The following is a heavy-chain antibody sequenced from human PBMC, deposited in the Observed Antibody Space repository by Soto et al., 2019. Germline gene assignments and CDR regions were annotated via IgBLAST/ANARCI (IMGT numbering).Heavy chain of an antibody. CDR1: GGTFSSYA. CDR3: ASQGMTPHAFDI. CDR2: IIPIFGTA. Sequence: SVKVSCKASGGTFSSYAISWLRQAPGQGLEWMGGIIPIFGTANYAQKFQGRVTITADESTSTAYMELSSLRSEDTAVYYCASQGMTPHAFDIWGQGTMVTVSS. J-gene: IGHJ3*02. V-gene: IGHV1-69*13. D-gene: IGHD2-15*01.